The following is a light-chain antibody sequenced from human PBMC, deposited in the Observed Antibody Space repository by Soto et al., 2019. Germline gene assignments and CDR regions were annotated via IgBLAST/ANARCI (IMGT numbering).Light chain of an antibody. CDR3: QQYNNWPLT. J-gene: IGKJ4*01. CDR2: GAS. V-gene: IGKV3-15*01. Sequence: EIVMTQSPATLSVSPGERATLSCGASQSVSSNLAWYQQKPGQAPRLLIYGASTRATGIPARFSGSGSGTESALTISRLQSEDFAVYYCQQYNNWPLTFGGRTKVDIK. CDR1: QSVSSN.